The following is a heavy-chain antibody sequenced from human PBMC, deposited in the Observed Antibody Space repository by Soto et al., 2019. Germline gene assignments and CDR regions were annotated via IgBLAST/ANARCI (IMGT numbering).Heavy chain of an antibody. V-gene: IGHV4-34*01. CDR1: GGSFSAYS. CDR2: INHSGST. D-gene: IGHD5-12*01. Sequence: QVQLQQWGAGLLKPSETLSLTCAVYGGSFSAYSWSWIRQPPGKGLEWIGEINHSGSTTYNPSLKSRVTISVDRSKNQFSLKLSSVTAADTALYYCARGVGYAGVDYWGQGTLVTVSS. J-gene: IGHJ4*02. CDR3: ARGVGYAGVDY.